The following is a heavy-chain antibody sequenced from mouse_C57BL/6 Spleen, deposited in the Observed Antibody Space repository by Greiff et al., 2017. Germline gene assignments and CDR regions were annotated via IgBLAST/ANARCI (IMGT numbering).Heavy chain of an antibody. CDR1: GYAFSSSW. CDR2: IYPGDGDT. D-gene: IGHD1-1*01. CDR3: ARSVSTTVSDAMDY. Sequence: VQLQQSGPELVKPGASVKISCKASGYAFSSSWMNWVKQRPGKGLEWIGRIYPGDGDTNYNGKFKGKATLTADKSSSTAYMQLSSLTSEDSAVYFCARSVSTTVSDAMDYWGQGTSVTVSS. V-gene: IGHV1-82*01. J-gene: IGHJ4*01.